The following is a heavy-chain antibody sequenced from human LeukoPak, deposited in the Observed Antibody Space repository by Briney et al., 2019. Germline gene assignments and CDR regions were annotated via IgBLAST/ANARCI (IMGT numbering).Heavy chain of an antibody. J-gene: IGHJ3*02. CDR1: GFTFSSYS. CDR2: ISSSSSYI. Sequence: GRSLRLSCAASGFTFSSYSMNWVRQAPGKGLEWVSSISSSSSYIYYADSVKGRFTISRDNAKNSLYLQMNSLRAEDTAVYYCARDLKWELLRLDAFDIWGQGTMVTVSS. D-gene: IGHD1-26*01. CDR3: ARDLKWELLRLDAFDI. V-gene: IGHV3-21*01.